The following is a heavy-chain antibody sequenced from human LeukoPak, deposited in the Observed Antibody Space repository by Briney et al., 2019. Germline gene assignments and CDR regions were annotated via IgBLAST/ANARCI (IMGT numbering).Heavy chain of an antibody. CDR2: ISSSSAYI. CDR3: ARDLYYSGWPPYGFDI. CDR1: GFTFSHYS. J-gene: IGHJ3*02. V-gene: IGHV3-21*01. Sequence: GGSLRLSCAASGFTFSHYSMNWVRQAPGKGLEWVSSISSSSAYIYYVDSVKGRFTISRDNAKNSLFLQMNSLRAEDTAVYYCARDLYYSGWPPYGFDIRGQGTMFTVSS. D-gene: IGHD6-19*01.